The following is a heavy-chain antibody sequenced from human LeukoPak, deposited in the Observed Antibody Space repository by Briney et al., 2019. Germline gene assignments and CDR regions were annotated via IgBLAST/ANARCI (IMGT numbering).Heavy chain of an antibody. D-gene: IGHD6-19*01. Sequence: SETLSLTCTVSGGSISSRSYYWGWLRQPPGKGLEWIASIFYSGSTYHNPSLKSRVTISVDTSKSQFSLKLSSVTAADTAVYYCARHLAVALIYFDYWGQGTLVTVSS. V-gene: IGHV4-39*01. CDR2: IFYSGST. J-gene: IGHJ4*02. CDR3: ARHLAVALIYFDY. CDR1: GGSISSRSYY.